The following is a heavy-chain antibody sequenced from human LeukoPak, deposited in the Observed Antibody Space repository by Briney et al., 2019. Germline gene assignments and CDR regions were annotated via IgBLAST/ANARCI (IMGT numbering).Heavy chain of an antibody. CDR3: ARGHLVHCSGGSCYWRQWLVPFDY. D-gene: IGHD2-15*01. CDR1: GGSISSYY. V-gene: IGHV4-34*01. J-gene: IGHJ4*02. Sequence: SETLSLTCTVSGGSISSYYWCWIRQPPGKGLEWIGEINHSGSTNYNPSLKSRVTISVDTSKNQFSLKLSSVTAADTAVYYCARGHLVHCSGGSCYWRQWLVPFDYWGQGTLVTVSS. CDR2: INHSGST.